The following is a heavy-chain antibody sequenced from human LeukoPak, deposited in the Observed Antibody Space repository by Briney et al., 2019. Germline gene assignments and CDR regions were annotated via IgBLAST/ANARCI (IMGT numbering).Heavy chain of an antibody. CDR2: ISYDGSNK. V-gene: IGHV3-30*03. D-gene: IGHD3-3*01. Sequence: GRPLRLSCAASGFSFSTYGMHWVRQAPGKGLEWVAFISYDGSNKYYADSVKGRFTISRDNSKNTLYLQMNSLKTEDTAVYYCGAGILFLDYWGQGTLVTVSS. CDR1: GFSFSTYG. CDR3: GAGILFLDY. J-gene: IGHJ4*02.